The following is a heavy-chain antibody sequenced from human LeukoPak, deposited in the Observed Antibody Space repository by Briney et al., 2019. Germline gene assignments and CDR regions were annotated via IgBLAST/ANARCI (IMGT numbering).Heavy chain of an antibody. CDR2: IYRFGNT. CDR1: GGSISSYY. V-gene: IGHV4-4*08. CDR3: AGRGQRYFRD. J-gene: IGHJ1*01. Sequence: NPSETLSLTCTVSGGSISSYYWSWIRQPPGKGLEWIGYIYRFGNTDYNPSLMRRVTISLDTSKKQLSLNLTSVTAADTAVYYCAGRGQRYFRDWGQGTLVTVSS.